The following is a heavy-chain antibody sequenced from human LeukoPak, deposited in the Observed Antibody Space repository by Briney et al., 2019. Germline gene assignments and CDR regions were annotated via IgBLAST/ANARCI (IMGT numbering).Heavy chain of an antibody. V-gene: IGHV3-7*04. CDR2: IKPDGSEK. Sequence: PEGSLRLSCAASGFTFSDYYMSWIRQAPGKGLEWVAKIKPDGSEKYYVDSVKGRFTVSRDNAKNSLYLQMNSLRADDTAVYFCARGANWAFEYWGQGTLVTVSS. CDR3: ARGANWAFEY. D-gene: IGHD7-27*01. J-gene: IGHJ4*02. CDR1: GFTFSDYY.